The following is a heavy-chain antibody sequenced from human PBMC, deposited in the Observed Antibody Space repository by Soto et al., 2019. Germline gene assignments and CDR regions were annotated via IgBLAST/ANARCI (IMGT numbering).Heavy chain of an antibody. CDR3: ASCQQLVYYMDV. CDR2: IIPILGIA. Sequence: ASVKVSCKASGGTFSSYTISWVRQAPGQGLEWMGRIIPILGIANYAQKFQGRVTITADKSTSTAYMELSSLRSEDTAVYYCASCQQLVYYMDVWGKGTTVTVSS. J-gene: IGHJ6*03. CDR1: GGTFSSYT. V-gene: IGHV1-69*02. D-gene: IGHD6-6*01.